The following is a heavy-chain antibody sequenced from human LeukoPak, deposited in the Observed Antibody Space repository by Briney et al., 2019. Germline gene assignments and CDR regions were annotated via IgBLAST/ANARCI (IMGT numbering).Heavy chain of an antibody. CDR2: ISYDGSNK. J-gene: IGHJ6*03. V-gene: IGHV3-30*18. CDR3: AKRYGDFVDYYYYMDV. Sequence: GGSLRLSCAASGFTFSSYGMHWVRQAPGKGLEWVAVISYDGSNKYYADSVKGRFTISRDNSKNTLYLQMNSLRAEDTAVYYCAKRYGDFVDYYYYMDVWGKGTTVTVSS. CDR1: GFTFSSYG. D-gene: IGHD4-17*01.